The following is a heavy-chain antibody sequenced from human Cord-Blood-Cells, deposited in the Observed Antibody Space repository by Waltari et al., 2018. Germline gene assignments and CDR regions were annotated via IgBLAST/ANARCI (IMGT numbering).Heavy chain of an antibody. CDR3: ARGVVVVPAATYFDY. J-gene: IGHJ4*02. Sequence: EVQLVESGGGLVKPGGSLRLSCAASGFPFSSYSMNWVRQAPGKGLEWVSSISSSSSYIYYADSVKGRFTISRDNAKNSLYLQMNSLRAEDTAVYYCARGVVVVPAATYFDYWGQGTLVTVSS. CDR1: GFPFSSYS. CDR2: ISSSSSYI. V-gene: IGHV3-21*01. D-gene: IGHD2-2*01.